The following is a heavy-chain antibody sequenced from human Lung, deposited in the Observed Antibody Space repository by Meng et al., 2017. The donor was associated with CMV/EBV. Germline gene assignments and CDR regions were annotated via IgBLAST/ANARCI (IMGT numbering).Heavy chain of an antibody. CDR1: GGSISSSNW. CDR3: ASFPPPGKQWLVTDY. V-gene: IGHV4-4*02. J-gene: IGHJ4*02. CDR2: IYHSGST. D-gene: IGHD6-19*01. Sequence: LQGVGTGLVKPSGTLSLHCAVSGGSISSSNWWSWVRQPPGKGLEWIGEIYHSGSTNYNPSLKSRVTISVDKSKNQFSLKLSSVTAADTAVYYCASFPPPGKQWLVTDYWGQGTLVTVSS.